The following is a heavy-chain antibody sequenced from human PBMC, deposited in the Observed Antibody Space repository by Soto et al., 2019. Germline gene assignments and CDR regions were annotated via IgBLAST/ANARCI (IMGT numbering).Heavy chain of an antibody. Sequence: QVQLVESGGGVVQPGRSLRLSCAASGFTFSSYAMHWVRQAPGKGLEWVAVISYDGSNKYYADSVKGRFTISRDNSKNTLYLQMNSQRAEDTAVYYCARAMGATTLFSENYGMDVWGQGTTVTVSS. D-gene: IGHD1-26*01. CDR3: ARAMGATTLFSENYGMDV. J-gene: IGHJ6*02. CDR1: GFTFSSYA. V-gene: IGHV3-30-3*01. CDR2: ISYDGSNK.